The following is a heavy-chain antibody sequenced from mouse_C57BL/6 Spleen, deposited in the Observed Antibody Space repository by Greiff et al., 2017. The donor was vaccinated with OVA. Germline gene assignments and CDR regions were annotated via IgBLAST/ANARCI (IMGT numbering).Heavy chain of an antibody. Sequence: EVKLVESGGGLVKPGGSLKLSCAASGFTFSDYGMHWVRQAPEKGLEWVAYISSGSSTSYYADTVKGRFTISRDNAKNTLFLQMTSLRSEDTAMYYCARAYYSNGYAMDYWGQGTSVTVSS. V-gene: IGHV5-17*01. CDR2: ISSGSSTS. J-gene: IGHJ4*01. D-gene: IGHD2-5*01. CDR3: ARAYYSNGYAMDY. CDR1: GFTFSDYG.